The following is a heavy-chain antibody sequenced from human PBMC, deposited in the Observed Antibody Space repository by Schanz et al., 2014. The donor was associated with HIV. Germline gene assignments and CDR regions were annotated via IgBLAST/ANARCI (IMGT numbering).Heavy chain of an antibody. V-gene: IGHV1-2*02. Sequence: QVQLVQSGAEVKKPGASVKGSCKASGYTFTTYDVNWVRQATGQGLEWMGWINPNSGGTNYAPKYQGRVTMTRDTSISTAYMELTRLRYDDTAVYYCARDLMFTTPLLGMDVWGQGTTVTVSS. D-gene: IGHD3-16*01. CDR3: ARDLMFTTPLLGMDV. J-gene: IGHJ6*02. CDR2: INPNSGGT. CDR1: GYTFTTYD.